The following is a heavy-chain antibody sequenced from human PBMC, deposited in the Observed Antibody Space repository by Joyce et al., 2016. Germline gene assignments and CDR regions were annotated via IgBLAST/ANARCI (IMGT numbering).Heavy chain of an antibody. J-gene: IGHJ4*02. CDR2: IFWDDGE. CDR1: GFSLNTGGVG. D-gene: IGHD5-24*01. CDR3: AHRRAGSLPKDDYFDC. Sequence: QLTLKESGPSLVKPSQTLTLTCTFSGFSLNTGGVGVGWNRQPPGKALEWLALIFWDDGERYIPSLKNKLTNNKDTYNINGVLTITNMDPVDRATYNCAHRRAGSLPKDDYFDCWGQGTLVTVSS. V-gene: IGHV2-5*02.